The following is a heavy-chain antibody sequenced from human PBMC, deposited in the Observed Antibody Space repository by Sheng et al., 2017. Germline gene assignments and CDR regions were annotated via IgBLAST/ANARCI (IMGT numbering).Heavy chain of an antibody. CDR3: ARVSYDFWSGRPNWFDP. D-gene: IGHD3-3*01. CDR2: IYHSGST. Sequence: QVQLQESGTGLVKPSETLSLTCAVSGYSISSGYYWGWIRQPPGKGLEWIGSIYHSGSTYYNPSLKSRVTISVDTSKNQFSLKLSSVTAADTAVYYCARVSYDFWSGRPNWFDPWAREPWSPSPQ. J-gene: IGHJ5*02. CDR1: GYSISSGYY. V-gene: IGHV4-38-2*01.